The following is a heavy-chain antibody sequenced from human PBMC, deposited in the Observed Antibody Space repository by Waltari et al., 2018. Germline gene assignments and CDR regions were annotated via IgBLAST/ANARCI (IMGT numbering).Heavy chain of an antibody. V-gene: IGHV3-30*03. Sequence: QVQLVESGGGVVQPGRSLRLSCAASGFTFSSYGMHWVRQAPGKGLEWVAVISYDGSNKYYADPVKGRFTISRDNSQNTLELQMNSVRAEDTAVDYCATGIDANTAMVDYFDYWGQGTLVTVSS. J-gene: IGHJ4*02. CDR1: GFTFSSYG. CDR2: ISYDGSNK. D-gene: IGHD5-18*01. CDR3: ATGIDANTAMVDYFDY.